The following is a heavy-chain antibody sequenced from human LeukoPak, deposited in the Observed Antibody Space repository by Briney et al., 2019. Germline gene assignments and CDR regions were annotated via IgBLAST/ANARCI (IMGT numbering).Heavy chain of an antibody. CDR1: GGSFSGYY. Sequence: SEALSLTCAVYGGSFSGYYWSWIRQPPGKGLEWIGEINYSGSTNYNPSLKSRVTISVDTSKNQFSLKLSSVTAADTAVYYCARGYSSVRGAFDIWGQGTMVTASS. J-gene: IGHJ3*02. V-gene: IGHV4-34*01. D-gene: IGHD6-19*01. CDR3: ARGYSSVRGAFDI. CDR2: INYSGST.